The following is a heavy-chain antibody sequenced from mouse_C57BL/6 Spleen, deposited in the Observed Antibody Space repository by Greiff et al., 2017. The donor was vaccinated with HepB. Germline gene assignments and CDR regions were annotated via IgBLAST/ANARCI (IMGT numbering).Heavy chain of an antibody. CDR3: ARDYYDFDY. V-gene: IGHV1-50*01. CDR2: IDPSDSYT. J-gene: IGHJ2*01. D-gene: IGHD1-1*01. CDR1: GYTFTSYC. Sequence: QVQLQQPGAELVKPGASVKLSCKASGYTFTSYCMQWVKQRPGQGLEWIGEIDPSDSYTNYNQKFKGKATLTVDTSSSTAYMQLSSLTSEDSAVYYCARDYYDFDYWGQGTTLTVSS.